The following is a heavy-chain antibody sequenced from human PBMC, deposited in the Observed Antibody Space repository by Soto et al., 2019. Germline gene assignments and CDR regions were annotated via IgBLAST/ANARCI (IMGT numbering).Heavy chain of an antibody. Sequence: EVQLVESGGGLVQPGGSLRLSCAASGFTVSSNYMSWVCQAPGKGLEWVSVIYSGGGTFYADSVKGRFTISRDNSKNTLYLQMNSLRAEDTAVYYCARDRAGLHIDYWGQGTLVTVSS. CDR3: ARDRAGLHIDY. CDR1: GFTVSSNY. D-gene: IGHD2-21*02. J-gene: IGHJ4*02. V-gene: IGHV3-66*01. CDR2: IYSGGGT.